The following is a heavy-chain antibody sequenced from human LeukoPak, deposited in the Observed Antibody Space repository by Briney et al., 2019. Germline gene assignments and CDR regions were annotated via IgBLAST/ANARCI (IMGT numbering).Heavy chain of an antibody. CDR1: GGSISSGGYY. D-gene: IGHD2/OR15-2a*01. CDR3: ARDLGNRADY. J-gene: IGHJ4*02. V-gene: IGHV4-31*03. CDR2: IYYSGST. Sequence: SETLSLTCTVSGGSISSGGYYWSWIRQHPGKGLEWIGYIYYSGSTYYNPSLKSRVTISVDTSKNQVSLKLSSVTAADTAVYYCARDLGNRADYWGQGTLVTVSS.